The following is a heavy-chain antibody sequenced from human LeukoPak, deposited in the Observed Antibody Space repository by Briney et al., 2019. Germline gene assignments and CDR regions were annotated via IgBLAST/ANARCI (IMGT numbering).Heavy chain of an antibody. J-gene: IGHJ4*02. CDR3: ARRLGRSFDY. V-gene: IGHV1-46*01. CDR1: GYTFTNYY. Sequence: ASVKVSCKASGYTFTNYYMHWVRQAPGQGLEWMGIINPRGGSTTYAQKFQGRVTITADESTSTAYMELSSLRSEDTAVYYCARRLGRSFDYWGQGTLVTVSS. CDR2: INPRGGST. D-gene: IGHD2-21*01.